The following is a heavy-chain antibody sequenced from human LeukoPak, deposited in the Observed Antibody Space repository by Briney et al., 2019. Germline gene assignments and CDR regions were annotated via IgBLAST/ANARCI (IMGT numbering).Heavy chain of an antibody. Sequence: GGTLRLSCAASGFTFNTYGMSWVRQAPGKGLEWVSGISGSGGATYYADSVKGRFTISRDDPHNTLYLQMNSLRAEDTAVYYCARDPLLSCSGGYCYYDAFDIWGQGTMVTVSS. D-gene: IGHD2-15*01. CDR3: ARDPLLSCSGGYCYYDAFDI. J-gene: IGHJ3*02. CDR2: ISGSGGAT. CDR1: GFTFNTYG. V-gene: IGHV3-23*01.